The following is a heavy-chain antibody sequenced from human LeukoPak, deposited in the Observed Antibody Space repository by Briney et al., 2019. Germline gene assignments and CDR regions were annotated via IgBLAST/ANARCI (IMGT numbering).Heavy chain of an antibody. CDR3: AKDLGLGTYEGLDY. CDR1: GFTFRSYG. CDR2: IRSDGSDK. V-gene: IGHV3-30*02. Sequence: GGSLRLSCAASGFTFRSYGMHWVRQAPGKGLEWVAFIRSDGSDKYYADSVKGRFTISRDNSKNTLFLQMNSLRAEDTAVFYCAKDLGLGTYEGLDYWGQGTLVTVSS. J-gene: IGHJ4*02. D-gene: IGHD1-26*01.